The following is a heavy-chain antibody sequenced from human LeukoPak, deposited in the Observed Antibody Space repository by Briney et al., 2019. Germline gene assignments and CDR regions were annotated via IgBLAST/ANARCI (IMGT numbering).Heavy chain of an antibody. V-gene: IGHV3-30*03. CDR1: GFTFNKYG. CDR3: ARGTGTTAYFDY. J-gene: IGHJ4*02. D-gene: IGHD1-1*01. CDR2: ISYDGSTK. Sequence: GGSLRLSCIASGFTFNKYGMHWVRQAPGKGLEWVAVISYDGSTKYYADSVKGRFTISRDNSKNSLYLQVNSLRAEDTAVYYCARGTGTTAYFDYWGQGTLVTVSS.